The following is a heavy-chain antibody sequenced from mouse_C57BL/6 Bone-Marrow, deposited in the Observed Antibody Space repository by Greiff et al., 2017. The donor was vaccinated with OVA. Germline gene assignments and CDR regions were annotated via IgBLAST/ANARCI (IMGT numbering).Heavy chain of an antibody. CDR1: GFTFSDYY. CDR2: ISNGGGST. D-gene: IGHD2-3*01. V-gene: IGHV5-12*01. Sequence: EVMLVESGGGLVQPGGSLKLSCAASGFTFSDYYMYWVRQTPEKRLEWVAYISNGGGSTYYPDTVKGRFTISRDNAKNTLYLQMSRLKSEDTAMYYCARRGRWLDYFDYWGQGTTLTVSS. J-gene: IGHJ2*01. CDR3: ARRGRWLDYFDY.